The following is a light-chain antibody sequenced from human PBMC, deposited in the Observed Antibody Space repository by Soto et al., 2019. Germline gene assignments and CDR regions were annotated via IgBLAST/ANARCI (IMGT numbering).Light chain of an antibody. CDR1: QSISSW. CDR2: DAS. J-gene: IGKJ4*01. CDR3: QQANSFALT. Sequence: DIQMTQSPSTLSAPVGDGVSNTGLASQSISSWLAWYQQKPGKAPKLLIYDASSLESGVPSRFSGSGSGTELTLNICSLQPEDFATYDSQQANSFALTFGGGTKVDIK. V-gene: IGKV1-5*01.